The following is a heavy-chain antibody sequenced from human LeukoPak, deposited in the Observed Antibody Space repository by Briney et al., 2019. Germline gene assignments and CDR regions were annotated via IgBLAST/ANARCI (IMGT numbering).Heavy chain of an antibody. CDR3: ARGNFYSGSGSSPLDY. CDR2: INSDGSRT. V-gene: IGHV3-74*01. D-gene: IGHD3-10*01. J-gene: IGHJ4*02. Sequence: GGSLRLSCAASGFTFNSYWMHWVRQVPGKGLVWVSRINSDGSRTNYVDSAKGRFTISRDNAKSTLFLQMNSLGAEDSAVYYCARGNFYSGSGSSPLDYWGQGTLVTVSS. CDR1: GFTFNSYW.